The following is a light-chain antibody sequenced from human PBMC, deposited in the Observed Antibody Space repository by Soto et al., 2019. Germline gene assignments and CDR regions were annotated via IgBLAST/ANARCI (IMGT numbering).Light chain of an antibody. V-gene: IGKV1-5*03. CDR1: QSISSS. J-gene: IGKJ1*01. CDR3: QQYNSYSRT. Sequence: DIQMTQSPSTLSASVGDRVTITCRASQSISSSLAWYQQEPGKAPKLLIHTASTLESGVPSRFSGSGSGTEFTLTVSSLQPDDFATHYCQQYNSYSRTFGQGTKVEIK. CDR2: TAS.